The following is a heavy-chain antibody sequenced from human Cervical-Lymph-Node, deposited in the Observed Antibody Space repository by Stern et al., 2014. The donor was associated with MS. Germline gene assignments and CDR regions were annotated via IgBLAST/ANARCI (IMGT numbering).Heavy chain of an antibody. D-gene: IGHD5-12*01. CDR2: ISYDGSSE. Sequence: VTLVESGGGVVRPGRSLRLSCAASGFTFRSYGLHWVRQAPGKGLEWVATISYDGSSEYYADSLKGRFTISRGNSNNTLYLQINSLRPEDTAVYYCAKDYSGTINFWGQGTLVTVSS. CDR3: AKDYSGTINF. CDR1: GFTFRSYG. J-gene: IGHJ4*02. V-gene: IGHV3-30*18.